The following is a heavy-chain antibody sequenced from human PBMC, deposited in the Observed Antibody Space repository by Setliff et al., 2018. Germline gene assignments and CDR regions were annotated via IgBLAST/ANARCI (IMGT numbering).Heavy chain of an antibody. Sequence: SETLSLTCAASGGTFTYYYWTWIRQSPAKGLEWIGEITHTGTTGSTKYNPSLKSRVTMSIDTSKNQFSLMVTSVTAADTAVYFCAREGRSSTRGWYMDAWGKGTSVTVSS. CDR1: GGTFTYYY. D-gene: IGHD2-2*01. V-gene: IGHV4-34*01. J-gene: IGHJ6*03. CDR2: ITHTGTTGST. CDR3: AREGRSSTRGWYMDA.